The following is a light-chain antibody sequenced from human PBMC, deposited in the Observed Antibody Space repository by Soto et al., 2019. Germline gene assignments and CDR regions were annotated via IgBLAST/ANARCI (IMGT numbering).Light chain of an antibody. CDR3: CSYAGSSNWV. CDR1: SIDVGSYNL. V-gene: IGLV2-23*01. Sequence: QSVLTQPASVSGSPGQSITTPCTGTSIDVGSYNLVSWYQQHPGKAPKLMIYEGSKRPSGVSNRFSGSKSGNTASLTISGLQAEDEADYYCCSYAGSSNWVFGGGTQLTVL. CDR2: EGS. J-gene: IGLJ3*02.